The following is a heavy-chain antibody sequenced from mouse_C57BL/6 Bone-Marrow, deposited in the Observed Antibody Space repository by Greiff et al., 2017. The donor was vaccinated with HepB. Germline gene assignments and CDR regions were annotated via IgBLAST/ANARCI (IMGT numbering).Heavy chain of an antibody. V-gene: IGHV5-2*01. D-gene: IGHD4-1*01. J-gene: IGHJ3*01. CDR1: EYEFPSHD. CDR2: INSDGGST. Sequence: EVNVVESGGGLVQPGESLKLSCESNEYEFPSHDMSWVRKTPEKRLELVAAINSDGGSTYYPDTMERRFIISRDNTKKTLYLQISSLRSEDTALYYCARHPWDDAWFAYWGQGTLVTVSA. CDR3: ARHPWDDAWFAY.